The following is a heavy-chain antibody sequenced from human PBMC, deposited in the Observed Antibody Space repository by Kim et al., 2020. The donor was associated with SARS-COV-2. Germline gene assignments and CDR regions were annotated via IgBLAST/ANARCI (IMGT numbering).Heavy chain of an antibody. Sequence: SVKVSCKASGCTFTNYAFSWLRQATGQGLEWLGGIMPVFGTPNYAQRFRGRVSIVADKSTSSTYMSLSSLTSEDTALYYCARVGPYCVSSPCEDSWG. D-gene: IGHD2-21*01. V-gene: IGHV1-69*06. J-gene: IGHJ5*01. CDR2: IMPVFGTP. CDR3: ARVGPYCVSSPCEDS. CDR1: GCTFTNYA.